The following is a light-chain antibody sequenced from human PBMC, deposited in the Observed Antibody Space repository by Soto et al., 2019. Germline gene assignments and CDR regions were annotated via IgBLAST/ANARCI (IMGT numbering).Light chain of an antibody. CDR2: VNSDGSH. CDR3: QTWGTGTDWV. J-gene: IGLJ3*02. Sequence: QAVVTQSPSASASLGASVKLTCALSSGHNNYAIAWHQQQPEKGPRYLMMVNSDGSHRRGDGIPDRFSGSSSGAERSLTISSLQSEDEADYYCQTWGTGTDWVFGGGTKLTVL. CDR1: SGHNNYA. V-gene: IGLV4-69*01.